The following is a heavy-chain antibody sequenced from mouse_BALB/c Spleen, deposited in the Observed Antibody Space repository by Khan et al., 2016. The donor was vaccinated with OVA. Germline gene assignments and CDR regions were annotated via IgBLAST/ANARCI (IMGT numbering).Heavy chain of an antibody. V-gene: IGHV1S137*01. D-gene: IGHD1-1*02. CDR1: GYTFTDYA. J-gene: IGHJ3*01. Sequence: VQLQESGAELVRPGVSLKISCKGSGYTFTDYAMHWVKQSPAKSLEWIGVISSYSGVPDYNQKFKGKATMTVDRSSSTAYLELARLTSEDSAIYYCARGGEFAYWGQGTLVTVSA. CDR2: ISSYSGVP. CDR3: ARGGEFAY.